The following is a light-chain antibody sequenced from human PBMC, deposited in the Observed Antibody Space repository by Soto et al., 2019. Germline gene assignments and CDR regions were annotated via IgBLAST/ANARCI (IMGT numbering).Light chain of an antibody. V-gene: IGKV3-20*01. CDR2: RTS. CDR3: QEYGSSRA. J-gene: IGKJ1*01. Sequence: EIVLTQSPGTLSLSPGERATLSCRASLSFSSNSLAWYQQKPGQAPRLLIYRTSSNATGSPDRFTGSGSGTDFTLTISRLEPEDFAVYYCQEYGSSRAFGQGTKVDIK. CDR1: LSFSSNS.